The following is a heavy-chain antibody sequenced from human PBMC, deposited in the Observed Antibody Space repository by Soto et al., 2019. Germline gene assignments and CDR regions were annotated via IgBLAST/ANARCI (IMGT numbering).Heavy chain of an antibody. CDR3: ASPKIAFYNWFDP. CDR2: IHHSGST. J-gene: IGHJ5*02. V-gene: IGHV4-31*03. CDR1: GGSISSGGYY. D-gene: IGHD3-3*02. Sequence: PSETLSLTCNVSGGSISSGGYYWTWIRQHPGKGLEWIGNIHHSGSTFYNPSLKSRVSISVDTSKNQFSLKLSSVTAADTAVYYCASPKIAFYNWFDPWGQGTLVTVSS.